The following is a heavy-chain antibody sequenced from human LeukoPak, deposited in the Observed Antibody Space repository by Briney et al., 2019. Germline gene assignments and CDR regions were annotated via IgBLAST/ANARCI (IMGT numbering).Heavy chain of an antibody. V-gene: IGHV3-23*01. Sequence: GGSLRLSCAASGFTFSSYAMSWVRQAPEKGLKWVSTISGGDNNTYYADSVKGRFTISRDNSKNTLYLQMNSLRAEDTAVYYCARSYGHSIDYWGQGTLVTVSS. CDR2: ISGGDNNT. CDR3: ARSYGHSIDY. J-gene: IGHJ4*02. CDR1: GFTFSSYA. D-gene: IGHD3-10*01.